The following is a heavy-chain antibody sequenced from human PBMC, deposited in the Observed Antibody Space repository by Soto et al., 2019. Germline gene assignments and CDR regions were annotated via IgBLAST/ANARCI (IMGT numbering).Heavy chain of an antibody. Sequence: QVQLVQSGAEVKKPGASVKVSCKASGYTFSSYYMNWVRQAPGQGLEWLGIINPSGGYTTYAQRCLGRVTKTTDTSTSTVHMELGSLTSEDTAVYYCARGGGILVVTAPYDHWGQGTLVTVSS. D-gene: IGHD2-21*02. CDR2: INPSGGYT. CDR3: ARGGGILVVTAPYDH. CDR1: GYTFSSYY. V-gene: IGHV1-46*03. J-gene: IGHJ4*02.